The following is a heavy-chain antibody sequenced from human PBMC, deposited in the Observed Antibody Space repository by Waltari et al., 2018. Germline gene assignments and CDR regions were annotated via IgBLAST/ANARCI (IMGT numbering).Heavy chain of an antibody. CDR1: GYTFTGYY. J-gene: IGHJ5*02. CDR3: ARGFGSSIAARPVDP. V-gene: IGHV1-2*06. CDR2: INPNSGGT. Sequence: QVQLVQSGAEVKKPGASVKVSCKASGYTFTGYYMHWVRQAPGQGLEWMGRINPNSGGTNYAQKFQGRVTMTRDTSISTAYMELSRLRSDDTAVYYCARGFGSSIAARPVDPWGQGTLVTVSS. D-gene: IGHD6-6*01.